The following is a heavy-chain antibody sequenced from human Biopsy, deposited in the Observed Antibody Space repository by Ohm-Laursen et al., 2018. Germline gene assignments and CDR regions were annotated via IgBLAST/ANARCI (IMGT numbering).Heavy chain of an antibody. J-gene: IGHJ6*02. CDR3: ARDGAAGYGLDV. D-gene: IGHD6-25*01. CDR2: IWYDGSRQ. CDR1: GFTFSSYG. Sequence: SLRLSCAASGFTFSSYGVHWVRQAPGKGLEWGAVIWYDGSRQYYADSVKGRFTISRDNSKNTLYLQMNSLRAEDTAVYYCARDGAAGYGLDVWGQGTTVTVSS. V-gene: IGHV3-33*01.